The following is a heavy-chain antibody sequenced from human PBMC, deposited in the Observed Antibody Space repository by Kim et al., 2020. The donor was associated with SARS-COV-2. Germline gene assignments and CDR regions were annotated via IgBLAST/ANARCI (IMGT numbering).Heavy chain of an antibody. Sequence: GGSLRLSCSGSGFTFVDYALSWFRQAPGKGLECVGFISSRAFGATPQYAASVRGRFTISRDDSRNIAYLQMNSLETEDTAVYYCTRNSVAVHFDYWGQG. D-gene: IGHD3-10*01. CDR1: GFTFVDYA. CDR2: ISSRAFGATP. J-gene: IGHJ4*02. V-gene: IGHV3-49*03. CDR3: TRNSVAVHFDY.